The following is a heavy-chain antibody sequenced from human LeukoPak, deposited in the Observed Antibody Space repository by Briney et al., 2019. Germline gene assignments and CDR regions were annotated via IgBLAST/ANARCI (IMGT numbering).Heavy chain of an antibody. J-gene: IGHJ3*02. CDR3: ARTIVGATYHFDAFDI. V-gene: IGHV3-7*03. Sequence: GGSLRLSCAASGFTFSSYWMSWVRQAPGKGLEWVANIKEDGSEKYYVDSVKGRYTISRDNAKNSLYLQMNSLRAEDTAVYYCARTIVGATYHFDAFDIWGQGAMVTVSS. CDR1: GFTFSSYW. CDR2: IKEDGSEK. D-gene: IGHD1-26*01.